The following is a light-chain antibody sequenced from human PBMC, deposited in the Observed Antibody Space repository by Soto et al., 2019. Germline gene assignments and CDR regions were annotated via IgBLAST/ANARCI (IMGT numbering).Light chain of an antibody. V-gene: IGKV1-6*01. Sequence: QMTQSPSSLSASVGEKIIITCRASRDVGSDVSWYQQKPGQAPKLLIYAASNLYTGVPSRFSGSRAGTEFTLTISSLQPEDFASYYCLQDYGDSWTFGQGTKVDIK. J-gene: IGKJ1*01. CDR3: LQDYGDSWT. CDR2: AAS. CDR1: RDVGSD.